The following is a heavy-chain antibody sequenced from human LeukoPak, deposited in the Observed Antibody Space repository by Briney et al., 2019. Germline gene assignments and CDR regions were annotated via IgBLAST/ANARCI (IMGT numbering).Heavy chain of an antibody. Sequence: PSQTLSLTCTVSGDSINSGSYYWSWIRQPAGKGLEWIGRIHTSGTTNYNPSLKSRVTVSADTSKNQFSLKLTSVTAADTAVYYCATPSGYCGPTTCYKVAIDYWGRGMLVTVSS. J-gene: IGHJ4*02. CDR1: GDSINSGSYY. V-gene: IGHV4-61*02. CDR2: IHTSGTT. CDR3: ATPSGYCGPTTCYKVAIDY. D-gene: IGHD2-2*02.